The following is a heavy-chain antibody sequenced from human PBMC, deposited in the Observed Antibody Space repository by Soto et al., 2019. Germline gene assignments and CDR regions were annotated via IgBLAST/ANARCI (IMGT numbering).Heavy chain of an antibody. D-gene: IGHD3-10*01. J-gene: IGHJ4*02. V-gene: IGHV4-34*01. Sequence: SETLSLTCAVYGGSFSGYYWDWIRKPPGKGLEWIGEINHSGSTNYNPSLKSRVTISVYTSKNQLSLKLSSVTAADTAVYYCARGYGSGSYSTVDFWGQGTLVTVS. CDR1: GGSFSGYY. CDR3: ARGYGSGSYSTVDF. CDR2: INHSGST.